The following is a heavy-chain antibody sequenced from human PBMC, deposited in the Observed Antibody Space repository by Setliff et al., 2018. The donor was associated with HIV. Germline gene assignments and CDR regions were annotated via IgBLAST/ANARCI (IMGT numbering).Heavy chain of an antibody. Sequence: PGGSLRLSCAASGFSLNDYSMNWVRQAPGKGLEWVSCISSGGGFIYYADSVKGLFTISRDSAKNSVYLQMNSLRAEDPAVYYCARDSGPYYDYVWGTYRPEYFQHWGQGTLVTVSS. D-gene: IGHD3-16*02. J-gene: IGHJ1*01. CDR1: GFSLNDYS. CDR2: ISSGGGFI. CDR3: ARDSGPYYDYVWGTYRPEYFQH. V-gene: IGHV3-21*01.